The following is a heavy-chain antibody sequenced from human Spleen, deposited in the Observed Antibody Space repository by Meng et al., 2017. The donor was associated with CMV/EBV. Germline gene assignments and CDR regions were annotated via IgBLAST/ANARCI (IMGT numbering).Heavy chain of an antibody. CDR3: AREAAAGLDP. CDR2: ISDYNGNT. CDR1: GYTFTSYC. D-gene: IGHD6-13*01. V-gene: IGHV1-18*01. J-gene: IGHJ5*02. Sequence: QVQRVQSGAEVNKPGAAVKISCKDSGYTFTSYCISWVRQVPGQGLEWMGWISDYNGNTNYAQKLQGRVTMTTDTSTSTAYMELRSLSSDDTAVYYCAREAAAGLDPWGQGTLVTVSS.